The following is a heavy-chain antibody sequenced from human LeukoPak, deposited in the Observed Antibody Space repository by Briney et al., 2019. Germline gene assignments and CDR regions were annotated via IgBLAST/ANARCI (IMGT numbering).Heavy chain of an antibody. CDR1: GFTFSSYS. CDR2: ISSSSSTI. J-gene: IGHJ6*03. CDR3: ARTKGWFVGYYYYYMDV. V-gene: IGHV3-48*04. Sequence: GGSLRLSCAASGFTFSSYSMNWVRQAPGKGLEWVSYISSSSSTIYYADSVKGRFTISRDNAKNSLYLQMNSLRAEDTAVYYCARTKGWFVGYYYYYMDVWGKGTTVTVSS. D-gene: IGHD3-10*01.